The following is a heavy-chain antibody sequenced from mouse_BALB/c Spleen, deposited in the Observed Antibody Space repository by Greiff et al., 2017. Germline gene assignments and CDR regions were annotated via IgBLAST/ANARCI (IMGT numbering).Heavy chain of an antibody. J-gene: IGHJ4*01. CDR1: GFTFSSYA. V-gene: IGHV5-6-5*01. CDR2: ISSGGST. CDR3: ARGHRKEFITKGYAMDY. Sequence: EVMLVESGGGLVKPGGSLKLSCAASGFTFSSYAMSWVRQTPEKRLEWVASISSGGSTYYPDSVKGRFTISRDNARNILYLQMSSLRSEDTAMYYCARGHRKEFITKGYAMDYWGQGTSVTVSS. D-gene: IGHD1-1*01.